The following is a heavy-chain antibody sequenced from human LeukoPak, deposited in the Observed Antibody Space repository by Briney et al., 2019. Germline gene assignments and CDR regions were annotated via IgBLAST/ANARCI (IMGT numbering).Heavy chain of an antibody. D-gene: IGHD4-23*01. CDR1: GYTFTRYD. Sequence: ASVKVSCKASGYTFTRYDINWVRQAPGQGLEWMGWINPNSGGTNYAQKFQGRVTMTRDTSISTAYMELSRLRSDDTAVYYCARMTTVVMADADDAFDIWGQGTMVTVSS. J-gene: IGHJ3*02. V-gene: IGHV1-2*02. CDR2: INPNSGGT. CDR3: ARMTTVVMADADDAFDI.